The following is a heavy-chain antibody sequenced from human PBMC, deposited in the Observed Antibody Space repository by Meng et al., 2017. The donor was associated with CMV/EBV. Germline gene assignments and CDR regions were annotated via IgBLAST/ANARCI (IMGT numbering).Heavy chain of an antibody. CDR3: ARGITMIVVVIAPNAFDI. Sequence: GGSLRLSCAASGFTFSSYSMNWVRQAPGKGLEWVSSISSSSSYIYYADSVKGRFTISRDNAKNSLYLQMNSLRAEDTAVYYCARGITMIVVVIAPNAFDIWGQGTMVTVSS. V-gene: IGHV3-21*01. J-gene: IGHJ3*02. CDR1: GFTFSSYS. D-gene: IGHD3-22*01. CDR2: ISSSSSYI.